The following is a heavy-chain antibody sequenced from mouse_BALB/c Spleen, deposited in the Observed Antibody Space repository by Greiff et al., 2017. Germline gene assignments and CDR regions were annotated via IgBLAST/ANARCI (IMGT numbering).Heavy chain of an antibody. D-gene: IGHD1-1*01. J-gene: IGHJ2*01. CDR2: INPSTGYT. V-gene: IGHV1-7*01. CDR3: ARPLYYGSSYYYFDY. CDR1: GYTFTSYW. Sequence: QVHVKQSGAELAKPGASVKMSCKASGYTFTSYWMHWVKQRPGQGLEWIGYINPSTGYTEYNQKFKDKATLTADKSSSTAYMQLSSLTSEDSAVYYCARPLYYGSSYYYFDYWGQGTTLTVSS.